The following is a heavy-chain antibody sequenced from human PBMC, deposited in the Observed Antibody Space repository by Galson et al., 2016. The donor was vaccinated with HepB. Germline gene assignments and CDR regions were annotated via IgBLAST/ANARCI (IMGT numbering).Heavy chain of an antibody. J-gene: IGHJ5*02. CDR3: ARLRIAAADNWFDP. V-gene: IGHV4-30-2*01. CDR2: IYHSGST. CDR1: GGSISSGGYS. D-gene: IGHD6-13*01. Sequence: TLSLTCAVSGGSISSGGYSWSWIRQPPGKGLEWIGYIYHSGSTYYNPSLKSRVTISVDRSKNQFSLKLNSVTAADTAVYYCARLRIAAADNWFDPWGQGTLVTVSS.